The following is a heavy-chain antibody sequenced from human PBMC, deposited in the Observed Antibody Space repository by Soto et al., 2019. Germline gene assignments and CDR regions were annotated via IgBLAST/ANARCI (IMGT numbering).Heavy chain of an antibody. CDR2: ISTSSSYI. J-gene: IGHJ5*02. V-gene: IGHV3-21*01. D-gene: IGHD3-22*01. Sequence: PGGSLRLSCAASGFTLSSYSMSWVRQAPGKGLEWVSSISTSSSYIYYADSVKGRSTISRDNAKNSLYLQMNSLRAEDTAVYYCARGTSDCYDSSGYFSPWGQGTLVTVYS. CDR3: ARGTSDCYDSSGYFSP. CDR1: GFTLSSYS.